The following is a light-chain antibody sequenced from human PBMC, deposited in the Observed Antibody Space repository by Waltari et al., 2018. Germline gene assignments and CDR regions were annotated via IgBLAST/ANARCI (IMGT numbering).Light chain of an antibody. CDR2: YDN. V-gene: IGLV3-21*01. CDR3: QVWDANTDPGV. Sequence: SYVLTPPPPVSVPPGETARITCGGKNIESKSVHWSRQRPGQAPAVVISYDNYRAAGMPERFGGSNSGNTATLTISRVEAGDEADYYCQVWDANTDPGVFGTGTEVTVL. CDR1: NIESKS. J-gene: IGLJ1*01.